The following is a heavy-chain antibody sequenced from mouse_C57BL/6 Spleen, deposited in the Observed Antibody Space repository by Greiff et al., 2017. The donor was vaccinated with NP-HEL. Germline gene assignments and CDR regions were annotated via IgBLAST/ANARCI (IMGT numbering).Heavy chain of an antibody. CDR2: IYPGGGYT. CDR1: GYTFTNYW. V-gene: IGHV1-63*01. CDR3: ARSDWDGGGFDY. J-gene: IGHJ2*01. D-gene: IGHD4-1*01. Sequence: QVQLKESGAELVRPGTSVKMSCKASGYTFTNYWIGWAKQRPGHGLEWIGDIYPGGGYTNYNEKFKGKATLTADKSSSTAYMQFSSLTSEDSAIYYCARSDWDGGGFDYWGQGTTLTVSS.